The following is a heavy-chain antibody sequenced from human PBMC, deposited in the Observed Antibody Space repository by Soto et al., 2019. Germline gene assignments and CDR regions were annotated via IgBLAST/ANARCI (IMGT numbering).Heavy chain of an antibody. CDR3: ETGVVDSSAYFQY. CDR2: IYIGDTA. CDR1: GFTVNSNY. V-gene: IGHV3-53*01. D-gene: IGHD6-6*01. J-gene: IGHJ1*01. Sequence: HPGGSLRLSCAASGFTVNSNYMSWVRQAPGKGPEWVSVIYIGDTASYADFAKGRFTISRDNSKNTLYLQMTSLRAEDTAVYYCETGVVDSSAYFQYWGLGTLVTVSS.